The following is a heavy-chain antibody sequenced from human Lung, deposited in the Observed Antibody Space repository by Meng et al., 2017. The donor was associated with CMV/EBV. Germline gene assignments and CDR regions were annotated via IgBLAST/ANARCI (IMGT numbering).Heavy chain of an antibody. V-gene: IGHV1-18*01. CDR2: ISAYNGNT. J-gene: IGHJ5*02. CDR3: GRGAGANWFDP. D-gene: IGHD1-14*01. CDR1: GYTFTSYG. Sequence: SCKASGYTFTSYGISWVRQAPGQGLEWMGWISAYNGNTKYAQKLQGRVTMTTDASTSTAYMELRSLRSDDTAVYYCGRGAGANWFDPWGQGTLVTVSS.